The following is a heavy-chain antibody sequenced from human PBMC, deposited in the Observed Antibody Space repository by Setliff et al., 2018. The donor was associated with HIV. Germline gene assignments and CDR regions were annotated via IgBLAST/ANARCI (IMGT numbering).Heavy chain of an antibody. CDR2: ISSSGGRT. CDR3: VKVSRGTVVRGVILVGYFDS. Sequence: AGGSLRLSCAASGFTFSNYVMSWVRQTPGKGLEWVSAISSSGGRTYHADSVKGRFTISRDNSKNTLYLQMSSLRVEDTAVYYCVKVSRGTVVRGVILVGYFDSWGQGTLVTVSS. V-gene: IGHV3-23*01. CDR1: GFTFSNYV. J-gene: IGHJ4*02. D-gene: IGHD3-10*02.